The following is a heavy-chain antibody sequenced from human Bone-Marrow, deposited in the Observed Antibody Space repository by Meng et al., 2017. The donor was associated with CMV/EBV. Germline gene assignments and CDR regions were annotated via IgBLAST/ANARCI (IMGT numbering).Heavy chain of an antibody. D-gene: IGHD2-2*01. V-gene: IGHV4-4*02. CDR2: IFHSGST. Sequence: SETLSLTCGVSGGSINGSDWWSWVRQPPGTGLEWIGEIFHSGSTNYSPSLKSRVTISADTSKNQFSLKLSSVTAADTAIYYCARGEDCTTTTCFAGGWFGPWGQGTLVTVSS. J-gene: IGHJ5*02. CDR1: GGSINGSDW. CDR3: ARGEDCTTTTCFAGGWFGP.